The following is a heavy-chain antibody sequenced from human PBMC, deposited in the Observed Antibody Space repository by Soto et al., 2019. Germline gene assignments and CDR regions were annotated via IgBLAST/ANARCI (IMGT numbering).Heavy chain of an antibody. CDR2: INAGNGNS. Sequence: QVQLVQSGAEVKKPGASVKVSCKASGYTFTSYAMHWVRQAPGQRLEWMGWINAGNGNSKYSQKFQGRVTITTDTSASTAYMELSSLRSEDTAVYYCASIDLGQWPVDYWGQGTLVTVSS. D-gene: IGHD6-19*01. V-gene: IGHV1-3*01. CDR1: GYTFTSYA. CDR3: ASIDLGQWPVDY. J-gene: IGHJ4*02.